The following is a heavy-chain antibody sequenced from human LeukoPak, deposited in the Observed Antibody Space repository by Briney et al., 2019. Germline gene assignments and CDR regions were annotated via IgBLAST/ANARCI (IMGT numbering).Heavy chain of an antibody. CDR3: ARVRHNYDILTGYPYYFDY. CDR2: IKQDGSEK. J-gene: IGHJ4*02. Sequence: GGSLSLSCAASGFTFSSYWMSWVRQAPGKGLEWVANIKQDGSEKYYVDSVRGRFTISRDNAKNSLYLQMNSLRAEDTAVYYCARVRHNYDILTGYPYYFDYWGQGTLVTVSS. CDR1: GFTFSSYW. D-gene: IGHD3-9*01. V-gene: IGHV3-7*01.